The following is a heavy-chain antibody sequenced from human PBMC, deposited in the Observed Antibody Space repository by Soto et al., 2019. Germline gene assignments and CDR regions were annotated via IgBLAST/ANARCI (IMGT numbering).Heavy chain of an antibody. J-gene: IGHJ4*02. Sequence: QVQLVESVGGEVQPGRSLRLSCAASGFNFSSYVMHWVRQAPGKGLEWVAVIWYDGGNKYYADSVKGRFTISRDNSKNTLYLQMNSLRAEDTAVYYCARDGQWLPRDGLRSSYYFDYWGQGTLVTVSS. CDR2: IWYDGGNK. V-gene: IGHV3-33*01. D-gene: IGHD6-19*01. CDR3: ARDGQWLPRDGLRSSYYFDY. CDR1: GFNFSSYV.